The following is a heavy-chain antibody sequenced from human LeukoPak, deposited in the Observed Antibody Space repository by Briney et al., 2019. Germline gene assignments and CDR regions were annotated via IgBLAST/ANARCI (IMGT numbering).Heavy chain of an antibody. CDR3: ARDHYDFWSGYQPLGY. D-gene: IGHD3-3*01. CDR1: GFTFSSYS. J-gene: IGHJ4*02. CDR2: ISSSSSYI. V-gene: IGHV3-21*01. Sequence: PGGSLRLSCVASGFTFSSYSMNWVRQAPGKGLEWVSSISSSSSYIYYADSVKGRFTISRDNAKNSLYLQMISLRAEDTAVYYCARDHYDFWSGYQPLGYWGQGTLVTVSS.